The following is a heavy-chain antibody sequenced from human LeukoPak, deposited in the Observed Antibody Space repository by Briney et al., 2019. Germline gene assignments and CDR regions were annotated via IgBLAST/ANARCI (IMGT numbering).Heavy chain of an antibody. CDR3: AKASAAVVVNWYYFDY. J-gene: IGHJ4*02. Sequence: GGSLRLSCAASGFTFDDYGMHWVRQAPGKGLEWVSCITCSSDTIAYADSVKGRFTISRDNATNSLYLQMNRLRADDPALYYCAKASAAVVVNWYYFDYWGKGTLVTVSS. CDR2: ITCSSDTI. CDR1: GFTFDDYG. D-gene: IGHD6-19*01. V-gene: IGHV3-9*01.